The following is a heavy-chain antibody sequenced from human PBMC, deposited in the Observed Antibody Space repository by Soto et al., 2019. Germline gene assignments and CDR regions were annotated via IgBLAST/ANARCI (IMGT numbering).Heavy chain of an antibody. D-gene: IGHD5-12*01. J-gene: IGHJ4*02. Sequence: GSLRLSCAASGFTFSSYAMSWVRQAPGKGLEWVSAISGSGGSTYYADSVKGRFTISRDNSKNTLLLQMNSLRAEDTAVYYCARVLRSGYSGYALDYWGQGIPVTGAS. CDR3: ARVLRSGYSGYALDY. V-gene: IGHV3-23*01. CDR1: GFTFSSYA. CDR2: ISGSGGST.